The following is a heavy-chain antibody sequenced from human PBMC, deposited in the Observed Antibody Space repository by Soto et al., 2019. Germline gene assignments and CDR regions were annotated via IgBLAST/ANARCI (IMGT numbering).Heavy chain of an antibody. CDR3: SAGPLCDSGVVKY. CDR2: IIPIFRTT. J-gene: IGHJ4*02. D-gene: IGHD3-10*01. Sequence: QVQLVQSGAEVKKPGSSMKVSCKASGGTFSSDVISWVRQAPGQGLEWMGSIIPIFRTTHYAQKFQGRVTATTNESASTAYLELSGLRSEETAILYCSAGPLCDSGVVKYWGQGAPVTGSS. V-gene: IGHV1-69*18. CDR1: GGTFSSDV.